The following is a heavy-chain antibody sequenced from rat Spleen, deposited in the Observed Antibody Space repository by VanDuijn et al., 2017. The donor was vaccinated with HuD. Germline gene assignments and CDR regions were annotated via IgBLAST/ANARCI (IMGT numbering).Heavy chain of an antibody. Sequence: EVQLVESGGGLVQPGRSLKLSCAASGFTFSNYGMHWIRQAPTKGLEWVASISPSGGSTYYRDSVKGRFTISRDNAKGTLYLQMDRLRSEDTATYYCATEYDSGLHWFAYWGQGTLVTVSS. V-gene: IGHV5-19*01. J-gene: IGHJ3*01. D-gene: IGHD1-1*01. CDR1: GFTFSNYG. CDR3: ATEYDSGLHWFAY. CDR2: ISPSGGST.